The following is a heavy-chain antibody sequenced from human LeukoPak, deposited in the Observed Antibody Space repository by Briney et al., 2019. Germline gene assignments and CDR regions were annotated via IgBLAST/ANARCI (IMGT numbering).Heavy chain of an antibody. V-gene: IGHV3-48*03. Sequence: PGGSLRLSCAASGFTFDSYEMNWVRQAPGKGLEWVSYITSSGSTIYYADSVKGRFTISRDNAKNSLYLQMNSLRAEDTAVYYCARANYYDISGYDYWGQGTLVTVSS. CDR3: ARANYYDISGYDY. CDR2: ITSSGSTI. J-gene: IGHJ4*02. D-gene: IGHD3-22*01. CDR1: GFTFDSYE.